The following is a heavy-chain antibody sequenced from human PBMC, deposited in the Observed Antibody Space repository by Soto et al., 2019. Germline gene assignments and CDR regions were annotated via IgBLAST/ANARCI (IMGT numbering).Heavy chain of an antibody. CDR1: GYTFTSYY. Sequence: ASVKVSCKASGYTFTSYYMHWVRQAPGQGLEWMGIINPSGGSTSYAQKFQGRVTMTRDTSTSTVYMELSSLRSEDTAVYYCARGTTVTTEGVGDAFDIWGQGTMVTVSS. J-gene: IGHJ3*02. V-gene: IGHV1-46*03. CDR3: ARGTTVTTEGVGDAFDI. CDR2: INPSGGST. D-gene: IGHD4-17*01.